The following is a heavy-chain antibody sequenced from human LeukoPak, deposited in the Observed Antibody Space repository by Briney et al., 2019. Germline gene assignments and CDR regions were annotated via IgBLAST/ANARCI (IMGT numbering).Heavy chain of an antibody. CDR2: IYHSGST. CDR3: ARQHTTTSSGY. V-gene: IGHV4-38-2*01. J-gene: IGHJ4*02. CDR1: GYSISSGYY. D-gene: IGHD2/OR15-2a*01. Sequence: SETLSLTCAVSGYSISSGYYCGWIRQPPGKGLEWIGSIYHSGSTYYNPSLKSRVTISVDTSKNQFSLKLSSVTAADTAVYYCARQHTTTSSGYWGQGTLVTVSS.